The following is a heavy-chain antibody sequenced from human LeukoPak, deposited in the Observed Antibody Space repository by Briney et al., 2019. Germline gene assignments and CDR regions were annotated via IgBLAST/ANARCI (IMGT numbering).Heavy chain of an antibody. V-gene: IGHV4-4*09. CDR3: ARAEGGYSYARLDY. CDR1: GGSISSYY. CDR2: GSR. J-gene: IGHJ4*02. D-gene: IGHD5-18*01. Sequence: SETLSLTCTVSGGSISSYYWNWIRQPPGKGLEWIGGSRNYNPSLKSRVTISVDTSKNQFSLKLSSVTAADTAVYYCARAEGGYSYARLDYWGQGTLVTVSS.